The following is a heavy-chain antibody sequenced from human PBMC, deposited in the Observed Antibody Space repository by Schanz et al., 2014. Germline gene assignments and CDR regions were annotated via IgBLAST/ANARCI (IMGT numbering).Heavy chain of an antibody. J-gene: IGHJ6*03. CDR1: GFTFSSYS. V-gene: IGHV3-23*04. Sequence: EVQLVESGGGLVQPGGSLRLSCTASGFTFSSYSMNWVRQAPGKGLEWVSGFDAHDGRAYYADSVKGRFTISGDSSKYTVYLQMNSLRADDTAVYYCAKGPYYYYYMDVWGNGTTVTVSS. CDR3: AKGPYYYYYMDV. CDR2: FDAHDGRA.